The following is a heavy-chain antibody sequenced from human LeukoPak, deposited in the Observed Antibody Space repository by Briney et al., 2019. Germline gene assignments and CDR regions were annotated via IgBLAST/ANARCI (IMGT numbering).Heavy chain of an antibody. CDR1: GFTVSGTH. CDR2: MYTGGTT. V-gene: IGHV3-53*01. J-gene: IGHJ4*02. CDR3: AKDEATSGGGLAS. D-gene: IGHD3-16*01. Sequence: PGGSLRLSCAASGFTVSGTHMSWVRQAPGKGLEWVAAMYTGGTTYYADSVQGRFTISRDNSKNTLYLQMNSLRAEDTAVYYCAKDEATSGGGLASWGPGTLVTVSS.